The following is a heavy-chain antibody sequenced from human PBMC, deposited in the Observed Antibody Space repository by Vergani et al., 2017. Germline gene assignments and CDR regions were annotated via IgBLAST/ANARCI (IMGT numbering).Heavy chain of an antibody. CDR2: IYYSGST. CDR3: ATSRGYSYGPFDY. Sequence: QLQLQESGPGLVKPSETLSLTCTVSGGSISSSSYYWGWIRPPPGKGLEWIGSIYYSGSTYYNPSLKSRVTISVDTSKNQFSLKLSSVTAADTAVYYCATSRGYSYGPFDYWGQGTLVTVSS. V-gene: IGHV4-39*01. D-gene: IGHD5-18*01. J-gene: IGHJ4*02. CDR1: GGSISSSSYY.